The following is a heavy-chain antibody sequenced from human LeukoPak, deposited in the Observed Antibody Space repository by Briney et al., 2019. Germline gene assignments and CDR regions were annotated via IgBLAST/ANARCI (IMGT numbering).Heavy chain of an antibody. D-gene: IGHD3-22*01. J-gene: IGHJ5*02. CDR2: IYYSGST. V-gene: IGHV4-39*01. CDR3: ARHYYDSSGYTT. CDR1: GGSISSSSYY. Sequence: SETLSLTCTVSGGSISSSSYYWGWIRQPPGKGLEWIGSIYYSGSTYYNPSLKSRVTISVDTSKNQFSLKLSSVTAADTAVYYCARHYYDSSGYTTWGQGTLVTVPS.